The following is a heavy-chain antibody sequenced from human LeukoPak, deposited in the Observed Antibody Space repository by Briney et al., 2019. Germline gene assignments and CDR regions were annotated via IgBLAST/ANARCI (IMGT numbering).Heavy chain of an antibody. D-gene: IGHD6-13*01. CDR2: INLNSGGT. CDR1: GYTFTGYY. V-gene: IGHV1-2*04. Sequence: ASVKVSCKASGYTFTGYYMHWVRQAPGQGLEWMGWINLNSGGTNYAQKFQGWVTMTRDTSISTAYMELSRLRSDDTAVYYCARRTGYSSSTDAFDIWGQGTMVTVSS. CDR3: ARRTGYSSSTDAFDI. J-gene: IGHJ3*02.